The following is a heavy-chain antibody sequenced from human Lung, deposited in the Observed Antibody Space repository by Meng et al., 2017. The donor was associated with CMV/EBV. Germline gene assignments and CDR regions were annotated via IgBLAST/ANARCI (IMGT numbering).Heavy chain of an antibody. CDR1: GFTFSSYA. J-gene: IGHJ3*02. D-gene: IGHD6-19*01. Sequence: GGSXRLXCAASGFTFSSYAMHWVRQAPGKGLEWVAVISYDGSNKYYADSVKGRFTISRDKSKNTLYLQMNSLRAEDTAVYYCARDLSFSGWYRNAFDILGQGXMVTVSS. CDR3: ARDLSFSGWYRNAFDI. CDR2: ISYDGSNK. V-gene: IGHV3-30*04.